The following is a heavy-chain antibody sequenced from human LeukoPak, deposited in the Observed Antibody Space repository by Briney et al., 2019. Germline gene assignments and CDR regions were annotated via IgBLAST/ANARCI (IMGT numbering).Heavy chain of an antibody. Sequence: PSETLSLTCTVSGGSISSGGYYWSWIRQHPGKGLEWIGYIYYSGSTHYNPSLKSRVTISVDTSKNQFSLKLSSVTAADTAVYYCARSLDRSNWYYFDHWGLGTLVTVSS. CDR1: GGSISSGGYY. D-gene: IGHD6-13*01. V-gene: IGHV4-31*03. CDR3: ARSLDRSNWYYFDH. CDR2: IYYSGST. J-gene: IGHJ4*02.